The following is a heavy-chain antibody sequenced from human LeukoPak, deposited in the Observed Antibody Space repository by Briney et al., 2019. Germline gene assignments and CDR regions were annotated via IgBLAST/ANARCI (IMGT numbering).Heavy chain of an antibody. CDR3: ASLREKSSSGIKGMDV. CDR1: GGSFSAYY. D-gene: IGHD6-19*01. J-gene: IGHJ6*04. V-gene: IGHV4-34*01. Sequence: PSETLSLTCAVHGGSFSAYYWSWIRQSPEKGLEWIGEINHSGSTNYNPSLKSGVTISGDTSKNHFSLNLISVTAADTAIYYCASLREKSSSGIKGMDVWGKGTTVTVSS. CDR2: INHSGST.